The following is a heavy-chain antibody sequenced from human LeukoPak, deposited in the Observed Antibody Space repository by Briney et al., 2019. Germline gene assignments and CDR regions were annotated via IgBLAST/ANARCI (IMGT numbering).Heavy chain of an antibody. V-gene: IGHV4-59*01. CDR1: GGSINSYY. J-gene: IGHJ6*02. Sequence: PSETLSLTCTVSGGSINSYYWSWIRQPPGKGLEWIGYIYYSGSTNYNPSLKSRVTISVDTSKNQFSLKLSSVTAADTAVYYCARLRYDDFWSGYYDYYYGMDVWGQGTTVTVSS. D-gene: IGHD3-3*01. CDR3: ARLRYDDFWSGYYDYYYGMDV. CDR2: IYYSGST.